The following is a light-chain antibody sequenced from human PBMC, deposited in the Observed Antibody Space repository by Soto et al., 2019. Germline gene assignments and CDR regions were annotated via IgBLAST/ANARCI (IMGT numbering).Light chain of an antibody. V-gene: IGKV3-20*01. CDR3: LQYCSTPWT. CDR1: QSASSRY. J-gene: IGKJ1*01. Sequence: EIVLTQSPGTLSLSPGERATLSCRAGQSASSRYLAWYQLKPGQAPRVLIYGASSRATGIPDRFSGSGSGTDFTLTISRLEPEDFSVYYCLQYCSTPWTFGQGTKVEIK. CDR2: GAS.